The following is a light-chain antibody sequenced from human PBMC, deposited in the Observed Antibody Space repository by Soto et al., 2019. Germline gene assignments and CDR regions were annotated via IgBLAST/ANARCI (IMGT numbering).Light chain of an antibody. J-gene: IGKJ1*01. CDR2: GAS. V-gene: IGKV1-5*01. CDR1: QSINNW. CDR3: QQYNSYSGM. Sequence: DIQMTQSPLTLSASVGDRVTITCRASQSINNWLAWYQQKPGKAPKLLLYGASSRDSGVPPRFSGSGYGTEFTLSISSLQPDDFATYDCQQYNSYSGMFGQGTKVEV.